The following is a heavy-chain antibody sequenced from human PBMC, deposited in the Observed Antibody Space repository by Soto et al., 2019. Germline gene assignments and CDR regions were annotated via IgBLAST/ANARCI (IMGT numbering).Heavy chain of an antibody. V-gene: IGHV3-30-3*01. CDR2: ISYDGSNK. D-gene: IGHD2-15*01. CDR1: GFTFSSYA. CDR3: ARDPYCSGGSCYYFDY. Sequence: GSLRLSCAASGFTFSSYAMHWVRQAPGKGLEWVAVISYDGSNKYYADSVKGRFTISRDNSKNTLYLQMNSLRAEDTAVYYCARDPYCSGGSCYYFDYWGQGTLVTVSS. J-gene: IGHJ4*02.